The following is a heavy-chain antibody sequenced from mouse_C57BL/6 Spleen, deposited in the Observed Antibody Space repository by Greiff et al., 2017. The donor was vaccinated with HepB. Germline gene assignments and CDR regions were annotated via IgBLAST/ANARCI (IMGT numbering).Heavy chain of an antibody. CDR2: IYPGSGNT. J-gene: IGHJ4*01. Sequence: VMLVESGPELVKPGASVKISCKASGYSFTSYYIHWVKQRPGQGLEWIGWIYPGSGNTKYNEKFKGKATLTADTSSSTAYRQLSSLPSEDSAVYYCARDTTLYYAMDYWGQGTSVTVSS. D-gene: IGHD5-5*01. V-gene: IGHV1-66*01. CDR3: ARDTTLYYAMDY. CDR1: GYSFTSYY.